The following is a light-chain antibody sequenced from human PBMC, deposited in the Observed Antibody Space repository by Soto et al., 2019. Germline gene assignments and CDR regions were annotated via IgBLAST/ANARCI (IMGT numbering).Light chain of an antibody. CDR1: QSVGSY. CDR3: QQRSNWLYT. CDR2: DAS. V-gene: IGKV3-11*01. Sequence: EIVLTQSPATLSLSPGERATLSCRASQSVGSYLAWYQQKPGQAPRLLIYDASNRATGIPARFSGSGSGTDFTLTISSPEPEDFAVYYCQQRSNWLYTFGQGTKLEIK. J-gene: IGKJ2*01.